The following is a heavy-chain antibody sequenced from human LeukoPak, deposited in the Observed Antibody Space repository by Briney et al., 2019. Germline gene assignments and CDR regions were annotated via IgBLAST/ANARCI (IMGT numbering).Heavy chain of an antibody. J-gene: IGHJ4*02. Sequence: PGGSLRLSCAVSGLSFSTSWMDWVRQAPGKGLEWVAIISNDGSRKYYAHSVEGRFTISRDNSKNTLYLQMDSLRAEDTAVYYCARDRAWNYFDYWGQGTLVTVSS. CDR3: ARDRAWNYFDY. CDR2: ISNDGSRK. D-gene: IGHD3-3*01. V-gene: IGHV3-30*03. CDR1: GLSFSTSW.